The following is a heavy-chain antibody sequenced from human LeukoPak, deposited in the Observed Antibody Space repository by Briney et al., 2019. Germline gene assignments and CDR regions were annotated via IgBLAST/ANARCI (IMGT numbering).Heavy chain of an antibody. Sequence: PSETLSLTCTVSGGSISSYYWSWIRQPPGKGLEWIGYIYYSGSTNYNPSLKSRVTISVDTSKNQFSLKLSSVTAADTAVYYCARETTVVHFDYWGQGTLVTVSP. CDR3: ARETTVVHFDY. V-gene: IGHV4-59*01. CDR1: GGSISSYY. CDR2: IYYSGST. J-gene: IGHJ4*02. D-gene: IGHD4-23*01.